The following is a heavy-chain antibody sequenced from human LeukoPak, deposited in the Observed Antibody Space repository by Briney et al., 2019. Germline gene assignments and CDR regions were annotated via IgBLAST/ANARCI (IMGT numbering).Heavy chain of an antibody. Sequence: SETLSLTCTVSDGSIINNNHYWGWTRQPPGTGLEWIGSISYSGGTAYNPSLRSRVTISVDTSKNQFSLKVNSVTAADTAVYYCAREVEYYDSSGYRSHAFDIWGQGTLVTVSS. J-gene: IGHJ3*02. CDR1: DGSIINNNHY. CDR2: ISYSGGT. V-gene: IGHV4-39*02. CDR3: AREVEYYDSSGYRSHAFDI. D-gene: IGHD3-22*01.